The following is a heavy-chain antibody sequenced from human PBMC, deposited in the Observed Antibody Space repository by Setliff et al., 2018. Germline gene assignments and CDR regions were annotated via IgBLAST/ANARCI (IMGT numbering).Heavy chain of an antibody. CDR3: ARGPNSSGYSDAFDI. J-gene: IGHJ3*02. CDR2: INHSGST. Sequence: ASETLSLTCAVYGGSFSGYYWSWIRQPPGKGLEWIGEINHSGSTNYNPSLKSRVTISVGTSKNQFSLKLSSVTAADTAVYYCARGPNSSGYSDAFDIWGQGTMVTVSS. V-gene: IGHV4-34*01. D-gene: IGHD3-22*01. CDR1: GGSFSGYY.